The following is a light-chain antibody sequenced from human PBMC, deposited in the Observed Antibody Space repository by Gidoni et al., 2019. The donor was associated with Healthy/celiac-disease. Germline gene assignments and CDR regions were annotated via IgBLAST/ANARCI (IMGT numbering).Light chain of an antibody. J-gene: IGKJ2*01. CDR1: QSVSSY. CDR3: QQRSNWPLYT. CDR2: DAS. Sequence: EFVLPHSPATLSLSPGERATLSCRASQSVSSYLAWYQQKPGQAPRLLIYDASNRATGIPARFSGSGSGTDFTLTISSLEPEDFAVYYCQQRSNWPLYTFGQGTKLEIK. V-gene: IGKV3-11*01.